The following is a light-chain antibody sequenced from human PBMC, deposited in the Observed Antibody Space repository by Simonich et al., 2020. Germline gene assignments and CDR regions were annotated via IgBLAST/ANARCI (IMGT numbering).Light chain of an antibody. V-gene: IGKV3-15*01. CDR2: GAS. CDR3: QQYGSSPET. J-gene: IGKJ1*01. CDR1: QSVSSN. Sequence: EIVMTQSPATLSVSPGERATLSCRASQSVSSNLAWYQQKPGQDPRLLIYGASTRATGIPARFSGSGSGTDFTLTISSLQSEDFAVYYCQQYGSSPETFGQGTKVEIK.